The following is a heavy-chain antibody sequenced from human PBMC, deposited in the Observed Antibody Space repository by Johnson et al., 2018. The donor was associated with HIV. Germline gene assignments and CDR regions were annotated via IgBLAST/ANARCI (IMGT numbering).Heavy chain of an antibody. CDR2: ISYDGSNK. Sequence: QMLLVESGGGVVQPGRSLRLSCAASGFTFSSYAMHWVRQAPGKGLEWVAVISYDGSNKYYADSVKGRFTISRDNSKNTLYMQMNSLRAEDTAVYYCARELPSYDILTGPGAFDIWGQGTMVTVSS. J-gene: IGHJ3*02. D-gene: IGHD3-9*01. CDR1: GFTFSSYA. CDR3: ARELPSYDILTGPGAFDI. V-gene: IGHV3-30*04.